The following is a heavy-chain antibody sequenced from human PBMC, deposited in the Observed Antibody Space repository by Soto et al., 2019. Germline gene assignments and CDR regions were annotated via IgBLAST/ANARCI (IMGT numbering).Heavy chain of an antibody. CDR3: ARTPLGIAVAGDAFDI. CDR1: GFTFSSYS. V-gene: IGHV3-21*01. D-gene: IGHD6-19*01. CDR2: ISSSSSYI. J-gene: IGHJ3*02. Sequence: GGSLRLSCAASGFTFSSYSMNWVRQAPGKGLEWVSSISSSSSYIYYADSVKGRFTISRDNAKNSLYLQMNSLRAEDTAVYYCARTPLGIAVAGDAFDIWGQGTMVTVSS.